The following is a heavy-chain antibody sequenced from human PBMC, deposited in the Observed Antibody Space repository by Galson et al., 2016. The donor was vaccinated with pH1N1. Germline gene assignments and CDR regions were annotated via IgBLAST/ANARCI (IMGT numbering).Heavy chain of an antibody. V-gene: IGHV4-39*01. CDR1: GGSISSRSYY. J-gene: IGHJ5*02. CDR3: ARHYGILEWVEFHWFDP. CDR2: IYYSGST. Sequence: ETLSLTCTVSGGSISSRSYYWGWIRQPPGKGLEWIGSIYYSGSTYYNPSLKSRVTISEDTSKNQFALKMSSVTAADTAMYYCARHYGILEWVEFHWFDPWGQGTLVTVSS. D-gene: IGHD3-3*01.